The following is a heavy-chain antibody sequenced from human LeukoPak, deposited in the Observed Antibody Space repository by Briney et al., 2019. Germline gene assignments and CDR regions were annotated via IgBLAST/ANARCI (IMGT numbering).Heavy chain of an antibody. D-gene: IGHD1-14*01. CDR1: GGSLSSYY. CDR3: AGGPNHSYFDF. Sequence: PSETLSLTCTVSGGSLSSYYWSWIRHPPGKGLEWIGYIYYSGSTNYNPSLKSRVTISVDTSKNQFSLKLSSVTAADTAVYYCAGGPNHSYFDFWGQGTLVTVSS. V-gene: IGHV4-59*12. CDR2: IYYSGST. J-gene: IGHJ4*02.